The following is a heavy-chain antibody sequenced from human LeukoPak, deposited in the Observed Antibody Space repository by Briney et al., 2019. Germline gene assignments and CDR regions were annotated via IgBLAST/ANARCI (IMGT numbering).Heavy chain of an antibody. Sequence: SLRLSCAASGFTFDDYAMHWVRHAPGKGLEGVSGIRWNSGSIGYADSVKGRFTISRDNAKNSLYLQMNSLRAEDTALYYCAKDTAAAGDYYYYGMDVWGQGTTVTVSS. CDR2: IRWNSGSI. CDR1: GFTFDDYA. J-gene: IGHJ6*02. V-gene: IGHV3-9*01. D-gene: IGHD6-13*01. CDR3: AKDTAAAGDYYYYGMDV.